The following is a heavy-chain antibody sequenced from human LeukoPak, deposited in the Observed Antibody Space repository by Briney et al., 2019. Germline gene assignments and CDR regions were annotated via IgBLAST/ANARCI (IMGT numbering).Heavy chain of an antibody. J-gene: IGHJ4*02. CDR3: AAYNRYGYEF. Sequence: AGSLRLSSAASGFTFSDYFMSWIRQTPGKGLEWLSYMGGNGNSISYADSVKGRFTISRDNAKMSLYLQMKSLRAEDTAVYYCAAYNRYGYEFWGQGVLVTVSS. D-gene: IGHD5-24*01. V-gene: IGHV3-11*01. CDR1: GFTFSDYF. CDR2: MGGNGNSI.